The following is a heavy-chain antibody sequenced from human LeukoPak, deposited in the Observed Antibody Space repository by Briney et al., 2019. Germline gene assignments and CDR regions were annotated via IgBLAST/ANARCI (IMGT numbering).Heavy chain of an antibody. D-gene: IGHD1-14*01. Sequence: PSETLSLTCTVSGGSISSYYWSWIRQPPGKGLEWIGYIYYSGSTNYNPSLKSRGTMSVDTSKNQFSLKLSSVTAADTAVYYCARRFVRAQLSGMDTFDYWGQGTLVTVSS. CDR3: ARRFVRAQLSGMDTFDY. CDR1: GGSISSYY. CDR2: IYYSGST. V-gene: IGHV4-59*12. J-gene: IGHJ4*02.